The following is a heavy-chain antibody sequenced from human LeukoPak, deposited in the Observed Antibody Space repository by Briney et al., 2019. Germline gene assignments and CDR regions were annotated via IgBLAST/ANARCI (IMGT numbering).Heavy chain of an antibody. J-gene: IGHJ3*02. D-gene: IGHD6-13*01. CDR3: ARDRSSWYPNDAFDI. Sequence: GGSLRLSCAASGFTFSSYWMSWVRQAPGKGLEWAANIKQDGSEKYYVDSVKGRFTISRDNAKNSLYLQMNSLRAEDTAVYYCARDRSSWYPNDAFDIWGQGTMVTVSS. CDR2: IKQDGSEK. V-gene: IGHV3-7*01. CDR1: GFTFSSYW.